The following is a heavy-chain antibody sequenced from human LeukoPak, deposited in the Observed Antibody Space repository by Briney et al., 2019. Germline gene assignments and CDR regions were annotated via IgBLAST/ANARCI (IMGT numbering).Heavy chain of an antibody. J-gene: IGHJ5*02. Sequence: GGSLRLSCAASGFTVSSNYMSWVRQAPGKGLEWVSVIYSGGSTYYADSVKGRFTISRDNSKNTLYLQMNSLRAEDTAVYYCATAGYQLPQISWFDPWGQGTLVTVSS. CDR2: IYSGGST. CDR3: ATAGYQLPQISWFDP. CDR1: GFTVSSNY. D-gene: IGHD2-2*01. V-gene: IGHV3-53*05.